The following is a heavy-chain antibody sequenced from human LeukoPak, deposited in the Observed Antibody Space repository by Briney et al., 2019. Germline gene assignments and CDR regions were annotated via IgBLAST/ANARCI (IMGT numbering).Heavy chain of an antibody. J-gene: IGHJ4*02. CDR2: FDPEDGET. CDR1: GYTLTELS. Sequence: ASVKVSCKVSGYTLTELSMHWVRQAPGKGLEWMGGFDPEDGETIYAQKFQGRVTMTEDTSTDTAYIELSSLRSEDTAVYYCATGGDITTGSLDYWGQGTLVTVSS. D-gene: IGHD3-22*01. V-gene: IGHV1-24*01. CDR3: ATGGDITTGSLDY.